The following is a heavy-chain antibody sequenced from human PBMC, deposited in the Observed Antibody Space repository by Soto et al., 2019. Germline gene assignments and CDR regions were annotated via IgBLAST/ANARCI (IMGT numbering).Heavy chain of an antibody. CDR1: GYNFANYW. D-gene: IGHD6-13*01. J-gene: IGHJ3*02. V-gene: IGHV5-51*01. CDR2: IFPGDSDT. CDR3: AAGYTTGPDAFDI. Sequence: GESLKISCKGSGYNFANYWIGWVRQMPGKGLEWMGMIFPGDSDTKNSPSLQGQITMSVDKSDSSAYLQWRSLKASDTAMYYCAAGYTTGPDAFDIWGQGTMVTISS.